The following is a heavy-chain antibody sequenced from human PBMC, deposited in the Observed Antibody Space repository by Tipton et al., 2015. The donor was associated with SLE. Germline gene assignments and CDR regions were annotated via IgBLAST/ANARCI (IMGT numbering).Heavy chain of an antibody. CDR1: GGSISSSSYY. D-gene: IGHD6-6*01. CDR3: ARSGSSPSPTWFDP. Sequence: TLSLTCTVSGGSISSSSYYLGWIRQPPGKGLEWIGSIYYSGSTYYNPSLKSRVTISVNTSKTQLSLKLSSVNAADTAVYYCARSGSSPSPTWFDPWGQGTLVTVSS. CDR2: IYYSGST. J-gene: IGHJ5*02. V-gene: IGHV4-39*07.